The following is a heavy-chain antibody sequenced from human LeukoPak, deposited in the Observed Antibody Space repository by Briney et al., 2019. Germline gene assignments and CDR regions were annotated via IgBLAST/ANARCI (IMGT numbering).Heavy chain of an antibody. D-gene: IGHD6-19*01. J-gene: IGHJ4*02. CDR2: ISGDGGST. Sequence: GGSLRLSCAAPGFIFDDYAIHWVRQAPGKSLEWVSLISGDGGSTFYADSVKGRFTISRDNSKNSLYLQMSSLRSEDTALYYCARESERSGWYDYWGQGTLVTVSS. CDR1: GFIFDDYA. V-gene: IGHV3-43*02. CDR3: ARESERSGWYDY.